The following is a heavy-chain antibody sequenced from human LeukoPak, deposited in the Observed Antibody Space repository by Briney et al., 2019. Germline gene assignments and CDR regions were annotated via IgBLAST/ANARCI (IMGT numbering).Heavy chain of an antibody. CDR2: IYTSGST. J-gene: IGHJ5*02. Sequence: PSETLSLTCIVSGGSINNYYWNWIRQPAGQGLEWIGRIYTSGSTNYNPSLKSRVTMSVDTSKNQFSLELSSVTAADTAVYYCARDGWYSSSWYEPKNWFDPWGQGTLVTVSS. CDR1: GGSINNYY. CDR3: ARDGWYSSSWYEPKNWFDP. V-gene: IGHV4-4*07. D-gene: IGHD6-13*01.